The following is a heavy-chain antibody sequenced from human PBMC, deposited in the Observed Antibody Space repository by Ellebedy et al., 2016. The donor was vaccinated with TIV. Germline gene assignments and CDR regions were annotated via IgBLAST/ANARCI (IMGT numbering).Heavy chain of an antibody. V-gene: IGHV3-23*01. CDR2: ISGSGGST. D-gene: IGHD3-10*01. Sequence: GGSLRLSXAASGFTFSSYAMSWVRQAPGKGLEWVSAISGSGGSTYYADSVKGRFTISRDNSKNTLYLQMNSLRAEDTAVYYCAKEQGSTDADGSGEASDAFDIWGQGTMVTVSS. J-gene: IGHJ3*02. CDR3: AKEQGSTDADGSGEASDAFDI. CDR1: GFTFSSYA.